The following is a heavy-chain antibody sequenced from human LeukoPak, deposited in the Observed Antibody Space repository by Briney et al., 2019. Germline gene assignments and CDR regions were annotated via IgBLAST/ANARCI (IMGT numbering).Heavy chain of an antibody. CDR3: ARVGRESSTGWLDY. D-gene: IGHD6-19*01. CDR2: ISAYNGDT. CDR1: GYIFAHNG. Sequence: ASVKVSCKTSGYIFAHNGISWVRQAPGQGPEWMGWISAYNGDTNYAQNFQGRVTMTRDTSTSTVYMELRSLRSDDTAVYYCARVGRESSTGWLDYWGQGTLVTVSS. V-gene: IGHV1-18*01. J-gene: IGHJ4*02.